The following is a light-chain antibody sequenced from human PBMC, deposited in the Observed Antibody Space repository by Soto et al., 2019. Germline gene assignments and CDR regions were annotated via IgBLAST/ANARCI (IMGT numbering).Light chain of an antibody. J-gene: IGLJ3*02. CDR3: AAWDDDLHVWL. CDR1: SSNIGAGYD. Sequence: QPVLTQPPSVSGAPGQRVTISCTGSSSNIGAGYDVHWYQQLPGTAPKLLIYSSNQRPSGVPDRISGSKSGTSASLAISGLQSEDEADYYCAAWDDDLHVWLFGGGTKLTVL. CDR2: SSN. V-gene: IGLV1-40*01.